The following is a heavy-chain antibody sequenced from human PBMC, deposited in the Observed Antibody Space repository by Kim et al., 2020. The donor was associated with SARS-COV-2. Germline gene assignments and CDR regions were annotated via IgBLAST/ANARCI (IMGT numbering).Heavy chain of an antibody. CDR1: GGSISSYY. CDR2: IYYSGST. V-gene: IGHV4-59*08. J-gene: IGHJ4*02. Sequence: SETLSLTCTVSGGSISSYYWSWIRQPPGKGLEWIGYIYYSGSTNYNPSLKSRVTISVDTSKNQFSLKLSSVTAADTAVYYCARHAGYYYGSGLFDYWGQGTLVTVSS. CDR3: ARHAGYYYGSGLFDY. D-gene: IGHD3-10*01.